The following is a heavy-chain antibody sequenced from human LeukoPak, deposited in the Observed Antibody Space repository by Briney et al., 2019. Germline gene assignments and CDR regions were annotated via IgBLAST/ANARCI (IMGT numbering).Heavy chain of an antibody. J-gene: IGHJ3*02. CDR2: ISSSSSTI. D-gene: IGHD4-17*01. CDR1: GFTFSSYS. CDR3: ASSRGDYEAFDI. V-gene: IGHV3-48*01. Sequence: AGGSLRLSCAASGFTFSSYSMNWVRQAPGKGLEWVSYISSSSSTIYYADSVKGRFTISRDNAKNSLYLQMNSLRAEDTAVYYCASSRGDYEAFDIWGQGTMVTVSS.